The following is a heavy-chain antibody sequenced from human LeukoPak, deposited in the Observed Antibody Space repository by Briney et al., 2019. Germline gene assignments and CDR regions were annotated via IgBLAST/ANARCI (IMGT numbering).Heavy chain of an antibody. D-gene: IGHD3-16*01. V-gene: IGHV3-33*01. Sequence: GRSLRLSCAASGFTFSSYGMHWVRQAPGKGLEWVGVIWYDGSNKYYADSVKGRFTISRDNSKNTLSLQMNSLRAEDTAVHYWVRKKCGEYDLFDLGAQGKRLPVFS. CDR1: GFTFSSYG. J-gene: IGHJ3*01. CDR2: IWYDGSNK. CDR3: VRKKCGEYDLFDL.